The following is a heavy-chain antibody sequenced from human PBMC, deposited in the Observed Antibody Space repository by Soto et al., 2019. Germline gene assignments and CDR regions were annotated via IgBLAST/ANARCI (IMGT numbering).Heavy chain of an antibody. V-gene: IGHV1-3*01. CDR2: INAGNGNT. CDR3: ARVSQLRFLEWLLAAFDI. D-gene: IGHD3-3*01. J-gene: IGHJ3*02. Sequence: QVQLVQSGAEVKKPGASVKVSCKASGYTFTSYAIHWVRQAPGQRLEWMGWINAGNGNTKYSQKFQGRVTITRDTSASTAYMELSSLRSEDTAVYYCARVSQLRFLEWLLAAFDIWGQGTMVTVSS. CDR1: GYTFTSYA.